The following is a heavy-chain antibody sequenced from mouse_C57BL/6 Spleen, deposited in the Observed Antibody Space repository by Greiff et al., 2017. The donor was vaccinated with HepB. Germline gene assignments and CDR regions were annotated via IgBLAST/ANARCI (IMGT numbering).Heavy chain of an antibody. CDR1: GYKFTDYE. Sequence: QVQLQQSGAELVRPGASVTLSCKASGYKFTDYEMHWVKQTHVHGLEWIGAIDPETGGTAYNQKFKGKAILTADKSSSTAYMELRSLTSEDSAVYYCTRPLRWYFDVWGTGTTVTVSS. CDR3: TRPLRWYFDV. V-gene: IGHV1-15*01. J-gene: IGHJ1*03. CDR2: IDPETGGT.